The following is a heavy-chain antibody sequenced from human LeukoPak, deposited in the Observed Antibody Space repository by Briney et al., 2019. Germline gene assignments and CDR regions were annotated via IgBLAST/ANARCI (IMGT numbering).Heavy chain of an antibody. D-gene: IGHD2-15*01. Sequence: PSETLSLTCAVYGGSFSGGHYCNWIRQSPGKGLEWIGETNPSRRINYNPSLKSRVTISVDVRMNQFSLKLNSVTAADTAIYYCARAGYYGSYDGFDIWGQGSMVTVSS. CDR1: GGSFSGGHY. CDR2: TNPSRRI. CDR3: ARAGYYGSYDGFDI. J-gene: IGHJ3*02. V-gene: IGHV4-34*01.